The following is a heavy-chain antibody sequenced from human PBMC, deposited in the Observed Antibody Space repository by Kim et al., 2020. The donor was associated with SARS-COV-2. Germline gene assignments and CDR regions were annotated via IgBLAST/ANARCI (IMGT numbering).Heavy chain of an antibody. J-gene: IGHJ3*02. D-gene: IGHD3-3*01. Sequence: SQTLSLTCTVSGGSISSYYWSWIRQPPGKGLEWIGYIYYSGSTNYNPSLKSRVTISVDTSKNQFSLKLSSVTAADTAVYYCARHGYYDFWSGYPGAFDIWGQGTMVTVSS. CDR1: GGSISSYY. V-gene: IGHV4-59*08. CDR2: IYYSGST. CDR3: ARHGYYDFWSGYPGAFDI.